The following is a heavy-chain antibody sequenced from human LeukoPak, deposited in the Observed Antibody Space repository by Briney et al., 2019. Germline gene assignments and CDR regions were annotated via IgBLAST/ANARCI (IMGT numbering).Heavy chain of an antibody. J-gene: IGHJ4*02. D-gene: IGHD2-15*01. CDR2: INHNGGRT. CDR3: AKADRVASAATLDY. Sequence: GGSLRLSCAASGFTFNNYAMSWVRQAPGKGLEWVSTINHNGGRTYYADSLEGRFAISRDNSKNTLFLQMHSLRAEDTAVYYCAKADRVASAATLDYWGQGTLATVSS. CDR1: GFTFNNYA. V-gene: IGHV3-23*01.